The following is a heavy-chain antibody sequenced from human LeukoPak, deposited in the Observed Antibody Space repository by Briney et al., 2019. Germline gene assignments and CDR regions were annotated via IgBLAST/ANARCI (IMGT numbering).Heavy chain of an antibody. CDR2: IYYRGNT. CDR1: GGSISSYY. V-gene: IGHV4-59*01. D-gene: IGHD3-9*01. Sequence: PSETLSLTCTVSGGSISSYYWSWIRQPPGKGLEWIGYIYYRGNTNYNPSLKSRVTISVDTSKNQFSLKLSSVTAADTAVYYCARDILTGYQDAFDIWGQGTMVTVSS. CDR3: ARDILTGYQDAFDI. J-gene: IGHJ3*02.